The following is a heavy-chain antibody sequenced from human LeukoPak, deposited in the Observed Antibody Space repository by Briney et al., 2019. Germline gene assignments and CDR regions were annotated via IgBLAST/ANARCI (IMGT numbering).Heavy chain of an antibody. D-gene: IGHD2/OR15-2a*01. CDR2: IDTAGDR. CDR1: GFTFRNYD. V-gene: IGHV3-13*01. CDR3: ARGGSLYDASYYYFLDV. Sequence: GGSLRLSCAASGFTFRNYDMHWVRQASGKGLEWVSAIDTAGDRSYPVSVKGRFTISRENDKNSLFLQMNNLSAGDAAVYYCARGGSLYDASYYYFLDVRGKGTRVTVSS. J-gene: IGHJ6*03.